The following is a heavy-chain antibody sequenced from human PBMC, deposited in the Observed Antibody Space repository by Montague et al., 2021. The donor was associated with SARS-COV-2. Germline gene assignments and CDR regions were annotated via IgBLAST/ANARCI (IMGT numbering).Heavy chain of an antibody. D-gene: IGHD2-15*01. Sequence: SLRLSCAASGFRFDKAWMTWVRQAPGKGLEWVGRIKSRSDGGGTDYATPVKGRFTVSRDDSKNTLYLQMNSLNIEDTAVYYCTTDFREAYCSGGACYPGVVYWGQGTLVTVSS. J-gene: IGHJ4*02. CDR1: GFRFDKAW. CDR3: TTDFREAYCSGGACYPGVVY. CDR2: IKSRSDGGGT. V-gene: IGHV3-15*01.